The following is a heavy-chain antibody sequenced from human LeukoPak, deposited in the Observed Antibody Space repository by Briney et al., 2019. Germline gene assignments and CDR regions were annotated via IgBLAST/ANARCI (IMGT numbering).Heavy chain of an antibody. D-gene: IGHD3-10*01. V-gene: IGHV3-23*01. CDR3: AKAGQAGRYFDY. CDR1: GFTFSSYA. J-gene: IGHJ4*02. CDR2: ISGSGGST. Sequence: QPGGSLRLSCAASGFTFSSYAMSWVRRAPGKGLEWVSAISGSGGSTYYADSVKGRFTISRDNSKNTLYLQMNSLRAEDTAVYYCAKAGQAGRYFDYWGQGTLVTVSS.